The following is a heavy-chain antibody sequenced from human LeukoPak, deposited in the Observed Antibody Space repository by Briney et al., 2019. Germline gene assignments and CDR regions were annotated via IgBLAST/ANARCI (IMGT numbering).Heavy chain of an antibody. Sequence: ASVKVSCKASGYTFTGYYMHWVRQAPGQGLEWMGWINPNSGDTNYAQKFQGRVTMTTDASTSTAYMELRSLRSDDTAVYYCARVMYSSSWYDYWGQGTLVTVSS. CDR3: ARVMYSSSWYDY. CDR1: GYTFTGYY. D-gene: IGHD6-13*01. V-gene: IGHV1-2*02. CDR2: INPNSGDT. J-gene: IGHJ4*02.